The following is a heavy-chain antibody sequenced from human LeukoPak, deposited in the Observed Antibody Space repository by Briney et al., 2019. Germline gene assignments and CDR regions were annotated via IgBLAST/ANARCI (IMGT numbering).Heavy chain of an antibody. CDR3: AKAEGYDILTGLDY. D-gene: IGHD3-9*01. Sequence: PGGSLRLSCATSGFTFSSYAMSWVRQAPGKGLEWVSGIGASGGSTYYADSVKGRFTISRDNSKNTLYLQMNSLRTEDTAVYYCAKAEGYDILTGLDYWGHGTLVTVSS. V-gene: IGHV3-23*01. CDR1: GFTFSSYA. CDR2: IGASGGST. J-gene: IGHJ4*01.